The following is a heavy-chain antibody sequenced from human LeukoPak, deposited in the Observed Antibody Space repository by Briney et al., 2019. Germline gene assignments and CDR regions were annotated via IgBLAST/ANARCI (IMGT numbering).Heavy chain of an antibody. CDR3: STWAFYHGLDV. CDR1: GVAFADYA. D-gene: IGHD2/OR15-2a*01. Sequence: PGGPLRLSCAASGVAFADYAMHWVRQIPGKGLECVAHIHADGGRTFYADSVKGRFTVFRDNAKNSLFLQMDSLTSDDTAFYYCSTWAFYHGLDVWGQRATVIVSS. CDR2: IHADGGRT. J-gene: IGHJ6*02. V-gene: IGHV3-43*02.